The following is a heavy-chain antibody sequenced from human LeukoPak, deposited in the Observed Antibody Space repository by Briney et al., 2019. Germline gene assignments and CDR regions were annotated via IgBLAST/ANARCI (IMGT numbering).Heavy chain of an antibody. D-gene: IGHD5-24*01. CDR3: AKDDAWLQFGS. CDR1: GFTFSSHG. J-gene: IGHJ4*02. Sequence: GGSLRLSCAASGFTFSSHGMNWVRQAPGKGLEWVSGISPNGVITYYADSVKGRFSISRDNYKGTVYLQMNSLRPEDTAVYYCAKDDAWLQFGSWGRGTLVTVSS. CDR2: ISPNGVIT. V-gene: IGHV3-23*01.